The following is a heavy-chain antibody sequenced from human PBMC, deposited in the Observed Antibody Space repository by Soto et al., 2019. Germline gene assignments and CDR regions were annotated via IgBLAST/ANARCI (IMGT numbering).Heavy chain of an antibody. CDR2: IYYLGST. Sequence: PXETLSLNCSVSGCSISEYFWSWIRQSPGKGLEWIGYIYYLGSTDYNPSLKSRVTISVDTSKRQFSLRLTSVTAADTAVYYCARDGYDGSGSPYPASSGPGTQVTVSS. D-gene: IGHD3-10*01. CDR1: GCSISEYF. J-gene: IGHJ5*02. V-gene: IGHV4-59*01. CDR3: ARDGYDGSGSPYPAS.